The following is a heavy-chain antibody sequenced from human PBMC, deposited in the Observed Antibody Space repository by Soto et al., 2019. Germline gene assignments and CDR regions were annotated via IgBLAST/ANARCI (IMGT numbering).Heavy chain of an antibody. Sequence: SETLSLTCTVSGGSISSGDYYWSWIRQPPGKGLEWIGYIYYSGSTYYNPSLKSRVTISVDTSKNQFSLKLSSVTAADTAVYYCARVYSSGPYFDYWGQGTLVTVSS. J-gene: IGHJ4*02. CDR2: IYYSGST. D-gene: IGHD3-22*01. V-gene: IGHV4-30-4*01. CDR1: GGSISSGDYY. CDR3: ARVYSSGPYFDY.